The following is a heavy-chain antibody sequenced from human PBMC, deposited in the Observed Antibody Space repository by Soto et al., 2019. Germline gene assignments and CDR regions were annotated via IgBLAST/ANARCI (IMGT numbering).Heavy chain of an antibody. CDR2: ISSSSSTI. J-gene: IGHJ4*02. D-gene: IGHD6-6*01. V-gene: IGHV3-48*02. CDR3: ARARYSSSSYYFDY. CDR1: GFTFSSYS. Sequence: LRLSCAASGFTFSSYSMNWVRQAPGKGLEWVSYISSSSSTIYYADSVKGRFTISRDNAKNALYLQMNSLRDEDTAVYYCARARYSSSSYYFDYWGQGTLVTVPQ.